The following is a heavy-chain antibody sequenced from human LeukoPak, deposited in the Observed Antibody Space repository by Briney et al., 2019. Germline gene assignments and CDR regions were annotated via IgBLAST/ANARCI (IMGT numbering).Heavy chain of an antibody. J-gene: IGHJ4*02. Sequence: ASVKVSCKASGYTFTSYDINWVRQATGQGLEWMGWMNPNSGNTGYAQKFQGRVTMTRNTSISTAYMELSSLRSEDTAVYYCARWGGPANSSSSEYWGQETLVTVSS. CDR3: ARWGGPANSSSSEY. V-gene: IGHV1-8*01. CDR1: GYTFTSYD. CDR2: MNPNSGNT. D-gene: IGHD6-13*01.